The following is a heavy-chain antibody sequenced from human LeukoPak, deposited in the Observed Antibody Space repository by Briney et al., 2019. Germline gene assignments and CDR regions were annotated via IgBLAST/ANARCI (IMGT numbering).Heavy chain of an antibody. CDR3: ATARDYRDNWFDP. D-gene: IGHD4-11*01. Sequence: PSETLSLTCTVSGGSISSYYWSWIRQPPGKGLEWIGYIYYSGSTNYNPSLKSRVTISVDTSKNQFSLKLSSVTAADTAVYYYATARDYRDNWFDPWGQGTLVTVSS. V-gene: IGHV4-59*01. CDR1: GGSISSYY. CDR2: IYYSGST. J-gene: IGHJ5*02.